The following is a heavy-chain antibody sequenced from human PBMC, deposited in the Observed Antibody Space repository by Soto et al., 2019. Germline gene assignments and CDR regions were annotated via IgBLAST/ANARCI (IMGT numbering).Heavy chain of an antibody. J-gene: IGHJ4*02. D-gene: IGHD3-22*01. V-gene: IGHV4-59*01. CDR3: ARGSSYYDSSGYLGGY. CDR1: GASISSYY. CDR2: ISFNGST. Sequence: PSETLSLTCTVSGASISSYYWSWIRQPPGKGLEWIGYISFNGSTNYNPSLKSRITISADTSKNEFSLKLSSVTAADTAVYYCARGSSYYDSSGYLGGYWGQGTLVTVSS.